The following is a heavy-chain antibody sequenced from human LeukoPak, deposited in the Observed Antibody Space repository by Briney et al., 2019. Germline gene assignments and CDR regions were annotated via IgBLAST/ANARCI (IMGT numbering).Heavy chain of an antibody. J-gene: IGHJ4*02. CDR3: ARRRAKLLWFGELSSGFDY. V-gene: IGHV4-59*12. D-gene: IGHD3-10*01. CDR2: IYYSGST. CDR1: GGSISSYY. Sequence: PSETLSLTCTVSGGSISSYYWSWIGQPPGKGLEWIGYIYYSGSTNYNPSLKSRVTISVDTSKNQFSLKLSSVTAADTAVYYCARRRAKLLWFGELSSGFDYWGQGTLVTVSS.